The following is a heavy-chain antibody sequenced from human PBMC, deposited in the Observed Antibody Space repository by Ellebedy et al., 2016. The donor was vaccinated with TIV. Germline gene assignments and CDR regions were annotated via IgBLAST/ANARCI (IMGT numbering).Heavy chain of an antibody. CDR2: IHTSGST. Sequence: MPSETLSLTCTVSAGSISRYYLSWIRQPAGKGLEWIGRIHTSGSTNYNPSLKSRVTMSVDPSKNQFSLKLSSVNAADTAVYYCAAGWVPAAPLQPWGQGTLVTVSS. J-gene: IGHJ5*02. CDR1: AGSISRYY. D-gene: IGHD2-2*01. V-gene: IGHV4-4*07. CDR3: AAGWVPAAPLQP.